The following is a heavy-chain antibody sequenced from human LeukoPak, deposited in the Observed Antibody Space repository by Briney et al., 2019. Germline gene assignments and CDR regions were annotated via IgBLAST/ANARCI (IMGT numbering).Heavy chain of an antibody. D-gene: IGHD1-1*01. CDR2: MRYDGSNK. V-gene: IGHV3-30*02. Sequence: GGCLRLSCAAAGFTFSSYGMHSVRQAPGKGLEWVAFMRYDGSNKYYADSVKGRFNISRDNSKNTLYPEMNGLNAGASEVYYCGRDDTYWGQGTLVTVYS. CDR1: GFTFSSYG. CDR3: GRDDTY. J-gene: IGHJ4*02.